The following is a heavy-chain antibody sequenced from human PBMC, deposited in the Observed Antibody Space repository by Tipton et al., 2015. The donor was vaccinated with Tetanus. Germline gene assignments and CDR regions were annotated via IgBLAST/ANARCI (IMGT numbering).Heavy chain of an antibody. CDR3: ARDEGRIAAAGTYFEY. CDR1: GYTFSIYG. CDR2: ISAYNGNT. V-gene: IGHV1-18*01. J-gene: IGHJ4*02. D-gene: IGHD6-13*01. Sequence: QLVQSGAEVKKPGASVKVSCKTSGYTFSIYGISWVRQAPGQGLEWMGWISAYNGNTKCAQKYQGRLTMTTDTSTSTAYMELKSLRSDDTAVYYCARDEGRIAAAGTYFEYWGQGTLVTVSS.